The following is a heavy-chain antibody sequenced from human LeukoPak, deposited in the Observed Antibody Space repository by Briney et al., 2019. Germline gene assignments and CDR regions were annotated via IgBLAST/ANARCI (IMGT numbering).Heavy chain of an antibody. CDR2: IASSGRNT. V-gene: IGHV3-23*01. Sequence: GSLRLSCAASGFNFNDAAMTWVRQAPGKGLEWVSLIASSGRNTYYTDSVRGRFTISRDNSKKTLSLQMNSLRAEDTAIYYCAKDIQLSAWGLGTMVTVSS. CDR3: AKDIQLSA. D-gene: IGHD5-24*01. J-gene: IGHJ3*01. CDR1: GFNFNDAA.